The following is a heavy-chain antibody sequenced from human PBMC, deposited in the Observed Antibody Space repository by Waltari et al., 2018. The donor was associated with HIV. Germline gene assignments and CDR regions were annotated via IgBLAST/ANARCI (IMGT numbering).Heavy chain of an antibody. CDR1: GYTFPDYY. D-gene: IGHD4-17*01. J-gene: IGHJ4*02. CDR3: ARETRFDGDYVKYMGL. CDR2: INPNTGET. Sequence: HVQLVQPGAGVEKPGAPLKVSCKASGYTFPDYYVNWVRQAPGQGLEWFGWINPNTGETRYAQRCRGRVTMNRDPSINPVYLELNRLKFDDTATYYCARETRFDGDYVKYMGLWGQGVLVAVSS. V-gene: IGHV1-2*02.